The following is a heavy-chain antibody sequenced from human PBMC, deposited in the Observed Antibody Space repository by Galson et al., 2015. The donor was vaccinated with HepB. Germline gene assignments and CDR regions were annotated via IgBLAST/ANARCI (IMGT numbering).Heavy chain of an antibody. J-gene: IGHJ6*02. CDR1: GFTFSGSA. D-gene: IGHD6-19*01. V-gene: IGHV3-73*01. CDR2: IRTKSNNYAT. Sequence: SLRLSCAASGFTFSGSAMHWVRQASGKGLEWLGLIRTKSNNYATIYAASLEGRFTISRDDSENMAFLQMNSLKIEDTAVYFCTTPYTSGWASSYFKNGVDIWGQGTTVTVSS. CDR3: TTPYTSGWASSYFKNGVDI.